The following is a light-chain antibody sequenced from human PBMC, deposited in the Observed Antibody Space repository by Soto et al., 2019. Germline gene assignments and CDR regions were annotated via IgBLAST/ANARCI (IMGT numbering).Light chain of an antibody. CDR1: QSVRSH. CDR3: QHRANWPIT. J-gene: IGKJ4*01. CDR2: DAS. V-gene: IGKV3-11*01. Sequence: EIVLTQSPATLSLSPGERATLSCRASQSVRSHLVWYQQKPGRAPRLLIYDASNRATGIPARFSGSGSGTDFTLTISSLEPEDFADYYCQHRANWPITFGGGTKVEIK.